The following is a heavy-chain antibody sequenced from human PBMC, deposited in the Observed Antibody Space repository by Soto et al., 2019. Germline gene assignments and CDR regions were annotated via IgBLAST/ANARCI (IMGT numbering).Heavy chain of an antibody. Sequence: EVQLVESGGGLVQPGWSLRLSCAASGFPFSSYWMHWVRQAPGKGLVWVSRINSDGSSTSYAESVKGRFTISRDNAKSTRYLQRNSLRAEDTAVYYCVRTSLVVAAATREDSWGQGTLVTVSS. CDR3: VRTSLVVAAATREDS. V-gene: IGHV3-74*01. J-gene: IGHJ4*02. CDR2: INSDGSST. CDR1: GFPFSSYW. D-gene: IGHD2-15*01.